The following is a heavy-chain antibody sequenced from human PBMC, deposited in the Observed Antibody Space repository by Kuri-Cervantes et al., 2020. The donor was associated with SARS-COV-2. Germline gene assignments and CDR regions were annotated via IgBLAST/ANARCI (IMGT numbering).Heavy chain of an antibody. Sequence: GSLRLSCTVSGGSISSYYWSWIRQPAGKGLEWIGRIYTSGSTNYNPSLKSRVTMSVDTSKNQFSLKLSSVTAADTAVYYCAKWAPSSGYYFKSWFDPWGQGTLVTVSS. J-gene: IGHJ5*02. CDR3: AKWAPSSGYYFKSWFDP. V-gene: IGHV4-4*07. CDR1: GGSISSYY. D-gene: IGHD3-22*01. CDR2: IYTSGST.